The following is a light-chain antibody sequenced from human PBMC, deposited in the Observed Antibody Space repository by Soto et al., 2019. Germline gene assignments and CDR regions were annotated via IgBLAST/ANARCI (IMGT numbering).Light chain of an antibody. CDR3: QQSYSTLWT. Sequence: DIQMTQSPSSLSASVGDRVTITCRASQSISRNLCWYQQKPGKAPKLLIYAASNLQSVVPSRFSGSGSGPAFTLTISSLQPEDFATYYCQQSYSTLWTFGQGTKVEIK. CDR1: QSISRN. J-gene: IGKJ1*01. CDR2: AAS. V-gene: IGKV1-39*01.